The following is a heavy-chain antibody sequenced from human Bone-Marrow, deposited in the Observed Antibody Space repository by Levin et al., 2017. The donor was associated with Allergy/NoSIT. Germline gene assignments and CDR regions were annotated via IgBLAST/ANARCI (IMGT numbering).Heavy chain of an antibody. CDR2: ISSSGSTI. CDR1: EFTFSSYE. V-gene: IGHV3-48*03. J-gene: IGHJ3*02. D-gene: IGHD2-2*01. Sequence: GESLKISCAASEFTFSSYEMNWVRQAPGKGLEWVSYISSSGSTIYYADSVKGRFTISRDNAKNSLYLQMNSLRAEDTAVYYCARSFQLYSSTTYDAFDMWGQGTMVTVSS. CDR3: ARSFQLYSSTTYDAFDM.